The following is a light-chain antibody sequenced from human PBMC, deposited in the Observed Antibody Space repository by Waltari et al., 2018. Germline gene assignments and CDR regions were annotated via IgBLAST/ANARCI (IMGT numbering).Light chain of an antibody. V-gene: IGKV1-5*03. CDR2: MAS. CDR3: QQYSSFST. Sequence: DIQITQSPSTLSASVGDRVTISSRASQSVGTWLAWYQQKPGKAPKPLTYMASSLGSWVPSRFSGSRSERDVTLTISSLQPDDFATYSCQQYSSFSTFGQGTKVDI. J-gene: IGKJ2*01. CDR1: QSVGTW.